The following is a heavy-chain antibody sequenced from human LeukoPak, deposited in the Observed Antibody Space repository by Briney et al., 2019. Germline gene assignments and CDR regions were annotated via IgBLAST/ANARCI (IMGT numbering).Heavy chain of an antibody. CDR1: GLTFSDFW. Sequence: PGGSLRLSCAASGLTFSDFWMQWVRQAPGKGLVWVSLVKGDGRTTIYADSVKGRFTISRDNAKNTLYLQMNSLRADDSGVYYCATGHSYGYDYWGQGALVTVSS. J-gene: IGHJ4*02. D-gene: IGHD5-18*01. V-gene: IGHV3-74*01. CDR2: VKGDGRTT. CDR3: ATGHSYGYDY.